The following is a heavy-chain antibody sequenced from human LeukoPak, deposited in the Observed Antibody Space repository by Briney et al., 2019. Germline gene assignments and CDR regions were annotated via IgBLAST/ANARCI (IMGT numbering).Heavy chain of an antibody. CDR1: GFTFSGSA. D-gene: IGHD1-26*01. Sequence: GGSLRLSCAASGFTFSGSAMHWVRQASGKGLEWVGRIRSKANSYATAYAASVKGRFTISRDDSRNTAYLQMNSLKTEDTAVYYCTSGIVGAIYDYWGQGTLVTVSS. CDR3: TSGIVGAIYDY. J-gene: IGHJ4*02. CDR2: IRSKANSYAT. V-gene: IGHV3-73*01.